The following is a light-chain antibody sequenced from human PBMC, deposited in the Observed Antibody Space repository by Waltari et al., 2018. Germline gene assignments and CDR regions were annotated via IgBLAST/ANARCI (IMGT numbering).Light chain of an antibody. CDR1: QSIGNW. J-gene: IGKJ1*01. Sequence: DIQMTQSPSTLSASVEDRVNITCRASQSIGNWLAWYQQKPGTAPKLLIQRASSLETGVPSRFSGSGSETEFTLTISGLLADDFATYFCHQYHSYPWTFGQGTKVEIK. CDR3: HQYHSYPWT. V-gene: IGKV1-5*03. CDR2: RAS.